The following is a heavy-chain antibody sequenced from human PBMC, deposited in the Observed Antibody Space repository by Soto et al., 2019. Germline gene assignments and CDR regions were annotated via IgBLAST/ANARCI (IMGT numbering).Heavy chain of an antibody. CDR1: GYTFDNYA. CDR3: ARVQYSGYDFKLAFDI. J-gene: IGHJ3*02. CDR2: IHAGSGYT. D-gene: IGHD5-12*01. Sequence: QVQLVQSGAQVKNPGASVKVSCKASGYTFDNYALHWVRQAPGRRLVWVGWIHAGSGYTKYSQSFQGRVTITRDTSASTGHMDLRSLRSEATAGYYRARVQYSGYDFKLAFDIWGQGTMVTVSS. V-gene: IGHV1-3*01.